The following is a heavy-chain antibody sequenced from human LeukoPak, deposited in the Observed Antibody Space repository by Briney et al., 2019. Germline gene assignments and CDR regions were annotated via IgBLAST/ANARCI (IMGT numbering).Heavy chain of an antibody. CDR3: AKAEKKGSSRPFNY. CDR1: GFTFSSYW. V-gene: IGHV3-7*01. J-gene: IGHJ4*02. CDR2: IKQDGSEK. Sequence: GGSLRLSCAASGFTFSSYWMSWVRQAPGKGLEWVANIKQDGSEKYYVDSVKGRFTISRDNAKNSLYLQMNSLRAEDTAVYYCAKAEKKGSSRPFNYWGQGSLLTVSS. D-gene: IGHD6-19*01.